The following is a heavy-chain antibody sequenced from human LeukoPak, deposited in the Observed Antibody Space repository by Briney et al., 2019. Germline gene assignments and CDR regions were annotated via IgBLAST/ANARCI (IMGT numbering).Heavy chain of an antibody. J-gene: IGHJ4*02. Sequence: GASVKVSCKASGYTFTSYGISWVRQAPGQGLEWMGWISAYNGNTNYAQKLQGRVTMTTDTSTSTAYMELRSLRSDDTAVYYCAKDQALSLSSSRALDYWGQGTLVTVSS. CDR1: GYTFTSYG. D-gene: IGHD2-2*01. CDR3: AKDQALSLSSSRALDY. CDR2: ISAYNGNT. V-gene: IGHV1-18*01.